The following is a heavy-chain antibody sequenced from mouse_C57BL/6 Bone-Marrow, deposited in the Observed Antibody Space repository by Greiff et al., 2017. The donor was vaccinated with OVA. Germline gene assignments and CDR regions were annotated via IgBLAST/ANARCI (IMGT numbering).Heavy chain of an antibody. Sequence: QVQLKQPGAELVKPGASVKLSCKASGYTFTSYWMQWVKQRPGQGLEWIGEIDPSDSYTNYNQKFKGKATLTVDTSSSTAYMQLSSLTSEDSAVYYCAREGDWGQGTTLTVSS. CDR3: AREGD. CDR2: IDPSDSYT. CDR1: GYTFTSYW. V-gene: IGHV1-50*01. J-gene: IGHJ2*01.